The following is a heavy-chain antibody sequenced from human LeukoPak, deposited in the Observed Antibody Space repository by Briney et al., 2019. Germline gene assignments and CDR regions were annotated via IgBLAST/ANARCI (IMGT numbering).Heavy chain of an antibody. CDR1: GFTFSSYG. CDR3: ARYPHDILTGYAFDY. D-gene: IGHD3-9*01. Sequence: GGPLRLSCAASGFTFSSYGMHWVRQAPGKGLEWVAVISYDGSNKYYADSVKGRFTISRDNSKNTLYLQMNSLRSDDTAVYYCARYPHDILTGYAFDYWGQGTLVTVSS. CDR2: ISYDGSNK. V-gene: IGHV3-30*03. J-gene: IGHJ4*02.